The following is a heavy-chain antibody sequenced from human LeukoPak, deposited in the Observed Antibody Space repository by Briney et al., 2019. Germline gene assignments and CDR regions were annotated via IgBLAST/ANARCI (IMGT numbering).Heavy chain of an antibody. CDR2: IYYSGST. V-gene: IGHV4-31*03. Sequence: SQTLSLTCTVSGGSISNGGYYWSWIRQHPGKGLEWIGYIYYSGSTYYNPSLKSRVTISVDTSKNQFSLKLSSVTAADTAVYYCAREIVVTATTRPFDYWGQGTLVTVSS. CDR3: AREIVVTATTRPFDY. CDR1: GGSISNGGYY. D-gene: IGHD2-21*02. J-gene: IGHJ4*02.